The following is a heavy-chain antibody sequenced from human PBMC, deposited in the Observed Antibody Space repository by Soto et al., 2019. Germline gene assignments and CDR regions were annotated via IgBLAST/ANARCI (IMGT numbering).Heavy chain of an antibody. Sequence: SVKVSCKASGGTFSSYAISWVRQAPGQGLEWMGGIIPIFGTANYAQKFQGRVTITADESTSTAYMGLSSLRSEDTAVYYCARADGYNVHPDCPFDYWGQGTLVTVSS. D-gene: IGHD5-12*01. CDR1: GGTFSSYA. CDR2: IIPIFGTA. V-gene: IGHV1-69*13. J-gene: IGHJ4*02. CDR3: ARADGYNVHPDCPFDY.